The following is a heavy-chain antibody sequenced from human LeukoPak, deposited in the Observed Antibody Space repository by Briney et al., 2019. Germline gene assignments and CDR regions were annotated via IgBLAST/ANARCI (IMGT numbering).Heavy chain of an antibody. Sequence: GGSLRLSCAASGFTFSRYAMSWVRQPPPKGLEWVSSIGGSGGTTYYADSVQGRFTISRDNSKNMLYLQMNSLSAEDTAVYYCAKDLSWFGGSLATFGYWGQGTLATVSS. CDR1: GFTFSRYA. CDR2: IGGSGGTT. CDR3: AKDLSWFGGSLATFGY. D-gene: IGHD3-10*01. V-gene: IGHV3-23*01. J-gene: IGHJ4*02.